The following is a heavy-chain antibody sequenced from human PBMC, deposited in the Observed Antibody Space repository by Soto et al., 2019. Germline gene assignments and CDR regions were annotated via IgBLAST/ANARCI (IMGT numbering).Heavy chain of an antibody. CDR3: AHDTHGGNTYFEL. CDR2: IYFSGST. V-gene: IGHV4-30-4*01. Sequence: VQLQESGPGLVRPSETLSLTCTVSGGSISSGNFYWSWIRQPPGKGLEWIGYIYFSGSTSYSPSLKSRLTISLNTSNHQFSLKLTSVTAADTAVSYCAHDTHGGNTYFELWGQGALVTVSS. D-gene: IGHD1-26*01. CDR1: GGSISSGNFY. J-gene: IGHJ4*02.